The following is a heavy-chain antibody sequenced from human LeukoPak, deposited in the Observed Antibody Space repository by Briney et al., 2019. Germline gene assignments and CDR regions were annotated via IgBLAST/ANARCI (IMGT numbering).Heavy chain of an antibody. CDR1: GGSTSSYY. CDR3: AREPHLAVAQYYYYYYYMDV. V-gene: IGHV4-4*07. J-gene: IGHJ6*03. D-gene: IGHD6-19*01. Sequence: KPSETLSLTCTVSGGSTSSYYWSWIRQPAGKGLEWIGRIYTSGSTNYNPSLKSRVTMSVDPSKNQFSLKLSSVTAADTAVYYCAREPHLAVAQYYYYYYYMDVWGKGTTVTVSS. CDR2: IYTSGST.